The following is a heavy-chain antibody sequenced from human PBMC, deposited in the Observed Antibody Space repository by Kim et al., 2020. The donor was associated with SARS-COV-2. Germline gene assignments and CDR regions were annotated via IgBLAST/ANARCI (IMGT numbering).Heavy chain of an antibody. J-gene: IGHJ5*02. CDR3: ASPREGQHWHFRS. CDR2: ISGGYST. V-gene: IGHV3-23*01. CDR1: GFTFSNFA. Sequence: GGSLRLSCAASGFTFSNFAMSWVRQAPGKGLEWVSTISGGYSTFYADSVKGRFTVSRDNSKNTLYLQMDSLGADDTALYYCASPREGQHWHFRSWGQGT. D-gene: IGHD1-7*01.